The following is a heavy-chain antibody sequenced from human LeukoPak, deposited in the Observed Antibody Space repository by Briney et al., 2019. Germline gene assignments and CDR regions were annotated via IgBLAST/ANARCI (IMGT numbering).Heavy chain of an antibody. D-gene: IGHD7-27*01. CDR3: AKDWACAQ. V-gene: IGHV3-23*01. CDR1: GFPFSSYA. CDR2: ISDNGGRK. Sequence: GSLDLSFAASGFPFSSYAMSWVRPGPGKGLEWVSAISDNGGRKTYADSVKGRFTISRDNSKNTLYLQMNRLRAEDTAVYYCAKDWACAQWGQGILVTVSS. J-gene: IGHJ4*02.